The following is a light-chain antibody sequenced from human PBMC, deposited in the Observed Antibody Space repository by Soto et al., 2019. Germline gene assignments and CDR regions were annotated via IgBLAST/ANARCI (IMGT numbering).Light chain of an antibody. CDR1: QSVSSF. CDR2: DAS. Sequence: EIVLTQSPATLSLSPGERATLSCRASQSVSSFLAWYQQKSGQTPRLLIYDASNRATGIPARFSGSGSGTDFTLTISSREPEDFAVYYCQHRSNWLGTFGPGTKVDIK. CDR3: QHRSNWLGT. J-gene: IGKJ3*01. V-gene: IGKV3-11*01.